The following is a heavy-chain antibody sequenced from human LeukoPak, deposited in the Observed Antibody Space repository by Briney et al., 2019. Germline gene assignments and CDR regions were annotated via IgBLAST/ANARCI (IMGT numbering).Heavy chain of an antibody. V-gene: IGHV3-33*06. CDR2: IWSDGSNR. D-gene: IGHD4-11*01. Sequence: GQSLRLSCAASVYMLSVTGMYWGRQAPGKGLEWVAVIWSDGSNRFYSDSVKGRFAISRDDSNDMVYLQMNGLRADDTAVYYFSEDVQGAFDDTNSLDSWGQGTLVIVSS. CDR1: VYMLSVTG. CDR3: SEDVQGAFDDTNSLDS. J-gene: IGHJ4*02.